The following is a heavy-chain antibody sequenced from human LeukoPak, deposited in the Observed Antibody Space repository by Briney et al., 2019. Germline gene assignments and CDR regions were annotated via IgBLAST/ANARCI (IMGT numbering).Heavy chain of an antibody. V-gene: IGHV3-23*01. CDR1: GFTFSSYA. CDR3: ARLGVATPYAFDI. CDR2: ISGSGGST. Sequence: GGSLRLSCAASGFTFSSYAMSWVRQAPGKGLEWVSAISGSGGSTYYADSVKGRFTISRDKSKNTLYLQMNSLRAEDTALYYCARLGVATPYAFDIWGQGTMVTVSS. J-gene: IGHJ3*02. D-gene: IGHD5-12*01.